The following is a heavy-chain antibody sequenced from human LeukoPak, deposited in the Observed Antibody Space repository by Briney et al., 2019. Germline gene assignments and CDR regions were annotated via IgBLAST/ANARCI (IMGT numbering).Heavy chain of an antibody. Sequence: GGSLRLSCTASGFTLSAYWMSWVRQAPGKGLVWVARSKYDGTTTTYADSVKGRFTISRDDPKNTLYLQMNSLRADDTAVYYCAKSDYFDPWGQGTVVNVSS. CDR3: AKSDYFDP. V-gene: IGHV3-74*03. J-gene: IGHJ5*02. CDR1: GFTLSAYW. CDR2: SKYDGTTT. D-gene: IGHD4/OR15-4a*01.